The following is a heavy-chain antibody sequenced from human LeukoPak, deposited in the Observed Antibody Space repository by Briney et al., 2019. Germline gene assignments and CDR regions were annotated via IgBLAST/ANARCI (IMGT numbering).Heavy chain of an antibody. CDR2: ISSSGSTI. Sequence: GGSLGLSCAASGFTFSSYEMNWVRQAPGQGLERVSYISSSGSTIYYADSVKGRFTISRDNAKNSLYLQMNSLRAEDTAVYYCARPYDILTGELDYWGQGTLVTVSS. D-gene: IGHD3-9*01. J-gene: IGHJ4*02. V-gene: IGHV3-48*03. CDR3: ARPYDILTGELDY. CDR1: GFTFSSYE.